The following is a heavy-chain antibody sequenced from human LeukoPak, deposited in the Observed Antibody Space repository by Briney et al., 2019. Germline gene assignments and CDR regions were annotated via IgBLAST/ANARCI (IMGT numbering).Heavy chain of an antibody. J-gene: IGHJ4*02. V-gene: IGHV4-59*01. CDR3: ARLGEQWLASFDY. D-gene: IGHD6-19*01. Sequence: SETLSLTCTVSGGSISSYYWSWIRQPPGKGPEWIGYIYYSGSTNYNPSLKSRVTISVDTSKNQFSLKLSSVTAADTAVYYCARLGEQWLASFDYWGQGTLVTVSS. CDR2: IYYSGST. CDR1: GGSISSYY.